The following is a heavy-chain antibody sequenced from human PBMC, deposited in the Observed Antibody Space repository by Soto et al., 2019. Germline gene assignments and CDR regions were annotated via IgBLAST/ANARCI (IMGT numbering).Heavy chain of an antibody. CDR2: ISSSGGST. CDR3: AKVKTSYYFHY. CDR1: GFTFGSYA. J-gene: IGHJ4*02. V-gene: IGHV3-23*01. Sequence: EVQLLESGGGLVQPGGSLRLSCAASGFTFGSYAMSWVRRAPGRGLEWVSGISSSGGSTYYADSVSGRFTISRDNSKNTLYLQMDSLRAEDTALYYCAKVKTSYYFHYWGQGTLVTVSS.